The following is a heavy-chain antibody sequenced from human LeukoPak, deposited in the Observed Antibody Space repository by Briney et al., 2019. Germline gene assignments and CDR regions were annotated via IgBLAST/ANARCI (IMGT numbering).Heavy chain of an antibody. CDR3: VAVADYYYMDV. V-gene: IGHV3-7*01. Sequence: PGGSLRLSCAASGFSIRTYWMSWVRQAPGKGLEWVANIKQDGSEKNSVDSVKGRFTISRDNAKNSLYLQMNSLRAEDTALYHCVAVADYYYMDVWGKGTPVTISS. CDR2: IKQDGSEK. J-gene: IGHJ6*03. CDR1: GFSIRTYW. D-gene: IGHD6-19*01.